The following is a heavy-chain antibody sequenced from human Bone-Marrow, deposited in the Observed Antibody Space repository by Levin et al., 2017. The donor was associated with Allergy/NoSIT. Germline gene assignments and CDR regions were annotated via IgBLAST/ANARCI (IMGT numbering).Heavy chain of an antibody. Sequence: SVKVSCKASGGTFSTYPISWVRQAQGRGLEWMGGIIPTLGAATYAQKLQGRVTITAHESTNIVFMELTNLRSEDTAVYYCVRALGTVSGSGDVWGQGTKITVSS. CDR2: IIPTLGAA. D-gene: IGHD7-27*01. CDR1: GGTFSTYP. J-gene: IGHJ6*02. V-gene: IGHV1-69*13. CDR3: VRALGTVSGSGDV.